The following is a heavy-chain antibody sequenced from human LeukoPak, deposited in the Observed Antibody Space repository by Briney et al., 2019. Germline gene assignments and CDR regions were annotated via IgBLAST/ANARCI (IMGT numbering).Heavy chain of an antibody. Sequence: GGSPRLSCAASGFTFSNYWMSWVRQAPGKGLEWVSSISSSSSYIYYADSVKGRFTISRDDAKNSLYLQMNSLRAEDTAVYYCARVRLKYYYGSGSYSYFDYWGQGTLVTVSS. CDR1: GFTFSNYW. CDR2: ISSSSSYI. J-gene: IGHJ4*02. D-gene: IGHD3-10*01. CDR3: ARVRLKYYYGSGSYSYFDY. V-gene: IGHV3-21*01.